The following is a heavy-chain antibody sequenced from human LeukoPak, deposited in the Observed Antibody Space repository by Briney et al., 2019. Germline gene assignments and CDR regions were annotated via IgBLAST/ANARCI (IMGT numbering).Heavy chain of an antibody. CDR2: IYTSGST. CDR1: GGSISTYY. J-gene: IGHJ4*02. Sequence: PSETLSLTCTVSGGSISTYYWSWIRQPAGKGLEWIGRIYTSGSTNYNPSLKSRVTMSVDMSKNQFSLKVTSVTAADTAVYDCARDGSSGWYGGYFDYWGQGTLVTVSS. V-gene: IGHV4-4*07. D-gene: IGHD6-19*01. CDR3: ARDGSSGWYGGYFDY.